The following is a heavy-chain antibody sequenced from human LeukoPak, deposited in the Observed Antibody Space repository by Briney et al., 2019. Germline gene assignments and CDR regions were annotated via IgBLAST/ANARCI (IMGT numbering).Heavy chain of an antibody. Sequence: SETLSLTCAVYGGAFSGYYWSWIRQPPGKGLEWIGEVNHGGSTNYNPSLKSRVTISIDTSKNQFSLKLSSVTAADTAVYYCARDYVGVAGTFDYWGQGTLVTVSS. CDR1: GGAFSGYY. V-gene: IGHV4-34*01. CDR3: ARDYVGVAGTFDY. D-gene: IGHD6-19*01. J-gene: IGHJ4*02. CDR2: VNHGGST.